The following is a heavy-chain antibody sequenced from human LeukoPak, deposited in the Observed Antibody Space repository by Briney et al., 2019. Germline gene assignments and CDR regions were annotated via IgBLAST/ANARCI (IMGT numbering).Heavy chain of an antibody. V-gene: IGHV3-9*01. Sequence: GGSLRLSCAASGFTFGSYAMHWVRHAPGKGLEWVSGISWNSGSIGYADSVKGRFTISRDNAKNSLYLQMNSLRAEDTALYYCAKDIAVAGMTFWYFDLWGRGTLVTVSS. J-gene: IGHJ2*01. CDR2: ISWNSGSI. D-gene: IGHD6-19*01. CDR1: GFTFGSYA. CDR3: AKDIAVAGMTFWYFDL.